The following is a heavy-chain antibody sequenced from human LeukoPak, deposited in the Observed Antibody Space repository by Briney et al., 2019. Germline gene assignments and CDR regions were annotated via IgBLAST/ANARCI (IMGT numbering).Heavy chain of an antibody. V-gene: IGHV1-2*02. D-gene: IGHD3-22*01. J-gene: IGHJ4*02. CDR1: GYTFTGYY. CDR2: INPNSGGT. CDR3: ARRNRIYDSSGYGMVYYFDY. Sequence: ASVTVSCTASGYTFTGYYMHWVRQAPGQGLEWMGWINPNSGGTNYAQKLQGRVTMTRDTSISTAYMELSRLRSDDTAVYYCARRNRIYDSSGYGMVYYFDYWGQGTLVTVSS.